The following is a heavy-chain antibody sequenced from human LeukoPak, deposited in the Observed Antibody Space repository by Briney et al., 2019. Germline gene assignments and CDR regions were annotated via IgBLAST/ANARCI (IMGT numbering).Heavy chain of an antibody. CDR3: ARASYDFWSGYSYFDY. Sequence: PGGSLRLSCAASGFTFSSYGMNWVRQAPGKGLEWVSYISSSSDYIYYADSVKGRFTISRDNAKNSLYLQMNSLRAEDTAVYYCARASYDFWSGYSYFDYWGQGTLVTVSS. CDR2: ISSSSDYI. D-gene: IGHD3-3*01. V-gene: IGHV3-21*01. CDR1: GFTFSSYG. J-gene: IGHJ4*02.